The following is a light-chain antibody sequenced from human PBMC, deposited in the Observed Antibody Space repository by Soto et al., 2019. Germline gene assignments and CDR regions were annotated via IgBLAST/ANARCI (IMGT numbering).Light chain of an antibody. Sequence: QSVLTQPPSVSGAPGQRVTICCTGSSSNIGAGYDVHWYQQLPGTAPKLLIYGTTNRPSGVPDRFSGSKSGTSASLAITGLQAEDEADYYCQSYDSSLSGAVFGGGTQLTVL. V-gene: IGLV1-40*01. CDR3: QSYDSSLSGAV. J-gene: IGLJ7*01. CDR2: GTT. CDR1: SSNIGAGYD.